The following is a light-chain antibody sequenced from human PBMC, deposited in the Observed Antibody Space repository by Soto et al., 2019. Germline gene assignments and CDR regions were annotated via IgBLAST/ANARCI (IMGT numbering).Light chain of an antibody. J-gene: IGLJ2*01. CDR2: DVT. CDR1: SSDVGGYQY. V-gene: IGLV2-14*01. Sequence: QSALTQPASVSGSPGQSITLSCTGTSSDVGGYQYVSWYQQHPGKAPKLMIYDVTWRPSGVSNRFSGSKSGNTASLTISGLQSEDEADYYCSSYTSSATVLFGGGTKLTVL. CDR3: SSYTSSATVL.